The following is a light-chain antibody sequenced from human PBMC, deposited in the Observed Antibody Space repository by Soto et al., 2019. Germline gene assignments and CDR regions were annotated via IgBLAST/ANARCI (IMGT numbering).Light chain of an antibody. J-gene: IGKJ1*01. V-gene: IGKV1-9*01. CDR3: QQYNSELWT. CDR1: QGISSY. Sequence: DIQLTQSPSFLSASVGDRVTITCRASQGISSYLAWYQQKPRKAPEVLIFGASTLQSGVPSRFSGSGSGTEFTLTISSLQPEDFATYYCQQYNSELWTFGQGTKVDI. CDR2: GAS.